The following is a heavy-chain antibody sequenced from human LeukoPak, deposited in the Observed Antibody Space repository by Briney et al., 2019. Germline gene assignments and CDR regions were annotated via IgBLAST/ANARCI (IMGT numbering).Heavy chain of an antibody. CDR3: AKVYYDILTGYYTPLSFDY. V-gene: IGHV3-23*01. Sequence: FTFSRDNSKNTLYLQMNSLRAEDTAVYYCAKVYYDILTGYYTPLSFDYWGQGTLVTVSS. D-gene: IGHD3-9*01. J-gene: IGHJ4*02.